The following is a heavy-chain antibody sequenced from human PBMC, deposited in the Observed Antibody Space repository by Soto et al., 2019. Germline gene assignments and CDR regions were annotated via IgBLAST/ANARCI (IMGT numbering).Heavy chain of an antibody. Sequence: PSETLSLTCTVSGGSISSGGYYWGWIRQHPGKGLEWIGYIYYSGSTYYNPSLKSRVTISVDTSKNQFSLKLSSVTAADTAVYYCAREGVATIREYYYYGMDVWGQGTTVTVSS. CDR3: AREGVATIREYYYYGMDV. J-gene: IGHJ6*02. CDR1: GGSISSGGYY. D-gene: IGHD5-12*01. V-gene: IGHV4-31*03. CDR2: IYYSGST.